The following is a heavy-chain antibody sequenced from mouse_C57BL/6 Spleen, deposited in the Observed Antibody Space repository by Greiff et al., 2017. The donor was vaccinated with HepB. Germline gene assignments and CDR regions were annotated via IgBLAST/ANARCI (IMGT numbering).Heavy chain of an antibody. CDR2: ISSGGDYI. D-gene: IGHD1-1*02. CDR1: GFTFSSYA. Sequence: EVQRVESGEGLVKPGGSLKLSCAASGFTFSSYAMSWVRQTPEKRLEWVAYISSGGDYIYYADTVKGRFTISRDNARNTLYLQMSSLKSEDTAMYYCTREDYAGRYFDVWGTGTTVTVSS. J-gene: IGHJ1*03. V-gene: IGHV5-9-1*02. CDR3: TREDYAGRYFDV.